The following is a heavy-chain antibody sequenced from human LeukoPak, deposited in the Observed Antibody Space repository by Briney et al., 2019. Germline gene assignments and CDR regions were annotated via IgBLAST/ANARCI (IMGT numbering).Heavy chain of an antibody. CDR3: ARAPPETWELLA. V-gene: IGHV1-2*04. CDR2: INPNSGGT. J-gene: IGHJ5*02. D-gene: IGHD1-26*01. CDR1: GYTFTGYY. Sequence: ASVKVSCRASGYTFTGYYMHWVRQAPGQGPEWMGWINPNSGGTNYAQKFQGWVTMTRDTSISTAYMELSRLRSDDTAVYYCARAPPETWELLAWGQGTLVTVSS.